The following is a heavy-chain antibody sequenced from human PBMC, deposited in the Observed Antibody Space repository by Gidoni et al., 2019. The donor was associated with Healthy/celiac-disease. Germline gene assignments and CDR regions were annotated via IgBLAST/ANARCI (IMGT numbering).Heavy chain of an antibody. D-gene: IGHD6-13*01. CDR3: ARSSSSWYTGSVNFDY. Sequence: QVQLVQSGAEVKKPGASVKVSCKASGYSFRSYYMHWVRQAPGQGLEWMGIINPSGGSTSYAQKFQGRVTMTRDTSTSTVYMELSSLRSEDTAVYYCARSSSSWYTGSVNFDYWGQGTLVTVSS. J-gene: IGHJ4*02. CDR2: INPSGGST. V-gene: IGHV1-46*01. CDR1: GYSFRSYY.